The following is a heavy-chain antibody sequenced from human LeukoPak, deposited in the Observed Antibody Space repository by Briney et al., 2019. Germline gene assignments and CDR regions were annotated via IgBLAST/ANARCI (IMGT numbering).Heavy chain of an antibody. D-gene: IGHD6-19*01. J-gene: IGHJ4*02. CDR2: ISGSGGST. CDR3: AKDHLPGIVVADRDY. CDR1: GFTFSNSS. Sequence: PGGSLRLSCAASGFTFSNSSMTWVRQAPGKGLQWVSAISGSGGSTYYADSVKGRFTISRDNSKNTLYLQINGLRAEDTAVYYCAKDHLPGIVVADRDYWGQGTLVTVSS. V-gene: IGHV3-23*01.